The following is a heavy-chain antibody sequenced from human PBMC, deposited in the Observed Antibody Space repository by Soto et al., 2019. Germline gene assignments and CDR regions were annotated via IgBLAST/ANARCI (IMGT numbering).Heavy chain of an antibody. D-gene: IGHD2-2*01. V-gene: IGHV3-23*01. J-gene: IGHJ4*02. CDR2: ISGSGGST. CDR1: GFTFSNYA. Sequence: GGSLRLSCAASGFTFSNYAMSWVRQAPGKGLEWVSGISGSGGSTYYADSVKGRFTISRDNSKNTLYLQMNSLRAEDTAVYSCAKGALLAPAAAYYFDYWGQGTLVTVSS. CDR3: AKGALLAPAAAYYFDY.